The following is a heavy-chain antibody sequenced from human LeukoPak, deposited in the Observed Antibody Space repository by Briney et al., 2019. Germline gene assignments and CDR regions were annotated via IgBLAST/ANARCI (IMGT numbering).Heavy chain of an antibody. D-gene: IGHD6-6*01. V-gene: IGHV3-33*08. Sequence: GGSLRLPCAAPGFTFANYGLHWVRQAPGKGLNWVAVTWYEGINKYYADSVKGRFPISRDNSKNPLYLQMNSLRAEDTAVYYCARDPPSAYTSPWFYFDYWGQGTLVTVSS. J-gene: IGHJ4*02. CDR2: TWYEGINK. CDR3: ARDPPSAYTSPWFYFDY. CDR1: GFTFANYG.